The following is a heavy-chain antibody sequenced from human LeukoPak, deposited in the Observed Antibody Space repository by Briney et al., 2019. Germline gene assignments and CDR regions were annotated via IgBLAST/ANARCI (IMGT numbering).Heavy chain of an antibody. CDR3: ARRTAVAGRTYYFDY. V-gene: IGHV4-4*07. D-gene: IGHD6-19*01. CDR2: FDASGTT. J-gene: IGHJ4*02. Sequence: PSETLSLTCTVSGGSIVSHYWNWIRQPAGRGLEWIGRFDASGTTNTSPSLKRRVTISVGTSKNQFSLNMSSVTTADTRVYYCARRTAVAGRTYYFDYWGQGTLVTVSS. CDR1: GGSIVSHY.